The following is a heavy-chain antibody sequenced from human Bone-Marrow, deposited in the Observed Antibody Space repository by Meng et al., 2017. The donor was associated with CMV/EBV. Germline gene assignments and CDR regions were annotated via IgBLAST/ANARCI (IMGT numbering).Heavy chain of an antibody. CDR1: GGTFSSYA. Sequence: SVKVSCKASGGTFSSYAISWVGQAPGQGLEWMGRIITSLSIANYAQKFQGRVTITADKSTSTAYMELSSMRSEDTAVYCCARVMGPSSWYGLRYGMDVWGQGTTVTVSS. V-gene: IGHV1-69*04. CDR2: IITSLSIA. D-gene: IGHD6-13*01. CDR3: ARVMGPSSWYGLRYGMDV. J-gene: IGHJ6*02.